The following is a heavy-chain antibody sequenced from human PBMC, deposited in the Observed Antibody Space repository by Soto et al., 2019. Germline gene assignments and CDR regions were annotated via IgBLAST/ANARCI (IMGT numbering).Heavy chain of an antibody. CDR1: GGTFTNYA. CDR2: IIPVFGTP. J-gene: IGHJ6*02. D-gene: IGHD2-2*01. Sequence: QVQLVQSGAEVKKPGSSLMVSCKASGGTFTNYAFSWVRQAPGQGLEWMGGIIPVFGTPDYAQKFQGRVTITADESTRTASMELSSLRSDDTAVYYCARERSVGYCITTTCPKPFYYYAMDVWGQGTTVTVSS. CDR3: ARERSVGYCITTTCPKPFYYYAMDV. V-gene: IGHV1-69*12.